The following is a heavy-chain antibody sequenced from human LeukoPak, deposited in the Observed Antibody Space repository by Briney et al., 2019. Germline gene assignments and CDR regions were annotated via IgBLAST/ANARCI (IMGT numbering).Heavy chain of an antibody. J-gene: IGHJ5*02. CDR2: IIPIFGTA. CDR1: GGTFSIYA. CDR3: AREHPDEAPDSSAMSP. Sequence: SVTVSCTASGGTFSIYAISWVRQAPGQGLEWMGGIIPIFGTANYAQKFQGRVTITADESTSTAYMELSSLRSEDTAVYYCAREHPDEAPDSSAMSPWGQGTLVTVSS. D-gene: IGHD3-22*01. V-gene: IGHV1-69*01.